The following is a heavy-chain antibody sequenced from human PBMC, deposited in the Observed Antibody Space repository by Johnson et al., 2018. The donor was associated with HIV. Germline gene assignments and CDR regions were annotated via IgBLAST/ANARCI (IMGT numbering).Heavy chain of an antibody. CDR2: ISYDGSNK. J-gene: IGHJ3*02. CDR3: AKDRGYGGNLDAFDI. Sequence: QVQLVESGGGVVQPGRSLRLSCVASGFTFSSYGIHWVRQAPGKGLEWVAIISYDGSNKYYADSVKGRFTISRDNSKNTLYLQMNSLRAEDTAVYYCAKDRGYGGNLDAFDIWGQGTMVTVSS. V-gene: IGHV3-30*18. CDR1: GFTFSSYG. D-gene: IGHD4-23*01.